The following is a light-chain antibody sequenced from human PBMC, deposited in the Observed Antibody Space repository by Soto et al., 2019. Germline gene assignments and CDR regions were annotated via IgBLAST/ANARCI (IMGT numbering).Light chain of an antibody. CDR2: SNN. CDR3: AALDDSLNGVV. CDR1: SSNIGSNT. J-gene: IGLJ3*02. Sequence: QSVLTQPPSASGTPGQRVTISCSGSSSNIGSNTVNWYQQLPGTAPQLLIYSNNQRPSGVPDRFSGSKSGTSASLAISGLHSEDEADYYCAALDDSLNGVVFGGGTKVTVL. V-gene: IGLV1-44*01.